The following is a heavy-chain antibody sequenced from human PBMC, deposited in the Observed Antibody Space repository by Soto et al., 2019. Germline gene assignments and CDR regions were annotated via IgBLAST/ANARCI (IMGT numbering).Heavy chain of an antibody. V-gene: IGHV4-59*01. J-gene: IGHJ6*02. CDR1: GGSISSYY. D-gene: IGHD2-15*01. CDR2: IYYSGST. Sequence: QVQLQESGPGLVKPSETLSLTCTVSGGSISSYYWSWIRQSPGKGLEWIGYIYYSGSTNYNPSLKSRVTISVDTSKTQFSLKLSSVTAADTAVYYCARTNSDYYYYGMDVWGQGTTVPVSS. CDR3: ARTNSDYYYYGMDV.